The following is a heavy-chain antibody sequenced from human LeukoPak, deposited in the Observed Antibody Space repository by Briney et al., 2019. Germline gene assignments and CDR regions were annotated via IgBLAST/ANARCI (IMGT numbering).Heavy chain of an antibody. CDR2: ISGSGGST. Sequence: LSGGSLRLSCAASGFSFSSFGMSWVRQAPGKGLEWVSGISGSGGSTYYADSVKGRFTISRDNSKNTLYLQMNSLRAEDTAVYYCATNPYGSGDAFDIWGQGTMVTVSS. CDR1: GFSFSSFG. V-gene: IGHV3-23*01. D-gene: IGHD3-10*01. CDR3: ATNPYGSGDAFDI. J-gene: IGHJ3*02.